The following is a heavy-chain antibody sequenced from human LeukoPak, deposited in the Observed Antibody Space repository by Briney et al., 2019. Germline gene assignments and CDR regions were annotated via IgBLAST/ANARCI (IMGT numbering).Heavy chain of an antibody. Sequence: PGGSLRLSCGASGFTFSSYAMSWVRQAPGKGLEWVSGIIGSGGTTYYADSVKGRFTISRDNPKNTLFLQMNSLRAEDTAVYYCADLYGTYHPFDYWGQGTLVTVSS. CDR3: ADLYGTYHPFDY. D-gene: IGHD1-14*01. CDR2: IIGSGGTT. J-gene: IGHJ4*02. CDR1: GFTFSSYA. V-gene: IGHV3-23*01.